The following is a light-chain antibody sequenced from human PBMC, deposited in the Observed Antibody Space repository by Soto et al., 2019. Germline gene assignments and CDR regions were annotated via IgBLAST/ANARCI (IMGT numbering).Light chain of an antibody. J-gene: IGKJ5*01. CDR3: QQYNDWPRT. CDR2: GPS. CDR1: QTINSR. V-gene: IGKV3-15*01. Sequence: EIVMTQSPATLSVSPGERATLSCRASQTINSRLVWYQQKPGQAPRLLIYGPSTRATGIPARFSGSGSGTEFTLTINGLDPEDSAIYYCQQYNDWPRTFGQGTRLEIK.